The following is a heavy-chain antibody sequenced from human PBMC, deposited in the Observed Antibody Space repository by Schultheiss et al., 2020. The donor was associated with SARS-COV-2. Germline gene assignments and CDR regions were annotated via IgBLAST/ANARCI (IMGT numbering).Heavy chain of an antibody. CDR2: ISSSSSYI. D-gene: IGHD1-14*01. CDR1: GFTFSSYW. J-gene: IGHJ5*02. Sequence: GGSLRLSCAASGFTFSSYWMSWVRQAPGKGLEWVSFISSSSSYIYYADSVKGRFTISRDNAKNSLYLQMNSLRAEDTAVYYCAKETVRASWFDPWGQGTLVTVSS. CDR3: AKETVRASWFDP. V-gene: IGHV3-21*01.